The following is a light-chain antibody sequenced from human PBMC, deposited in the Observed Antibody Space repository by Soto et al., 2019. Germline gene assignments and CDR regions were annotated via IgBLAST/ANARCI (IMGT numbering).Light chain of an antibody. CDR1: QGISNY. Sequence: DIQMTQSPSSLSASVGDRVTITCRASQGISNYIAWYQQKPGKAPKLLIYAASTLQSGVPSRFSGSGSWTDFTLTINSLQPEYVATYSCQKYSSVSLFGPGTKVDIK. J-gene: IGKJ3*01. CDR2: AAS. CDR3: QKYSSVSL. V-gene: IGKV1-27*01.